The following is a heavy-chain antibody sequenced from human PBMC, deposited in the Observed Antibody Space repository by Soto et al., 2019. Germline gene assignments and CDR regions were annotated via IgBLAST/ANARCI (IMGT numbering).Heavy chain of an antibody. J-gene: IGHJ4*02. D-gene: IGHD3-16*02. CDR1: GGSISSYY. CDR3: ARVVIQEYYFDY. CDR2: IYYSGST. V-gene: IGHV4-59*01. Sequence: SETLSLTCTVSGGSISSYYWSWIRQPPGKGLEWIGYIYYSGSTNYNPSLKSRVTISVDTSKNQFSLKLSSVTAADTAVYYCARVVIQEYYFDYWGQGTLVTVSS.